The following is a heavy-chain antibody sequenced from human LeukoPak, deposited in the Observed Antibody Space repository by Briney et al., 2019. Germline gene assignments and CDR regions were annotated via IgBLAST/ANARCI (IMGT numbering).Heavy chain of an antibody. CDR3: ARTGSTVTMLYPFDH. J-gene: IGHJ4*02. CDR2: IYYGGST. D-gene: IGHD4-17*01. Sequence: SETLSLTCTVPGGSIRSYYWSWIRQPPRKGLQWIGYIYYGGSTNYDPSLNSRVSISVDTSKNKFSLKLSSVTAADTAVYYCARTGSTVTMLYPFDHWGQGTLVTVSS. V-gene: IGHV4-59*01. CDR1: GGSIRSYY.